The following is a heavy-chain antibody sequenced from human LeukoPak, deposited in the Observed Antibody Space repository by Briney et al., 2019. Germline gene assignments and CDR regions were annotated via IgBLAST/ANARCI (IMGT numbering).Heavy chain of an antibody. CDR2: IKQDGSEK. Sequence: PGGSLRLSCAASGFTFSSYWMSWVRQAPGKGLEWVANIKQDGSEKYYVDSVKGRFTISRDNAKNSLYLQMNSLRAEDTAVYYWARDGYSRSWGYFQHWGKGTLVTVS. CDR3: ARDGYSRSWGYFQH. J-gene: IGHJ1*01. CDR1: GFTFSSYW. D-gene: IGHD6-13*01. V-gene: IGHV3-7*01.